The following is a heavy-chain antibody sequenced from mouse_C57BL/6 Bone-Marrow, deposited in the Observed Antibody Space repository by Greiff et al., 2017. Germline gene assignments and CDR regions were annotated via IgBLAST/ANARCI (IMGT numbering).Heavy chain of an antibody. Sequence: DVKLQESGAELVRPGASVKLSCTASGFNIKDDYMHWVKQRPEQGLEWIGWIDPENGDTEYASKFQGKATITADTSSNTAYLQLSSLTSEDTAVYYCTTGGSSYYWGQGTTLTVSS. J-gene: IGHJ2*01. CDR3: TTGGSSYY. CDR2: IDPENGDT. V-gene: IGHV14-4*01. CDR1: GFNIKDDY. D-gene: IGHD1-1*01.